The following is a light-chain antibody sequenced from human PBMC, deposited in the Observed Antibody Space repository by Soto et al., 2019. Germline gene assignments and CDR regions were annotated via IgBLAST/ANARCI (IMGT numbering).Light chain of an antibody. CDR3: QHSFLSPLGA. CDR2: GAS. CDR1: QTIDDY. Sequence: DIQMTQSPSSLSASVGDRVTITCRASQTIDDYLNWYQQQAGQAPKLLIYGASTLHSGVPSRFSGSGSGTDFTLTISSLQPEDFATYYCQHSFLSPLGAFGQGTKVEIQ. J-gene: IGKJ2*01. V-gene: IGKV1-39*01.